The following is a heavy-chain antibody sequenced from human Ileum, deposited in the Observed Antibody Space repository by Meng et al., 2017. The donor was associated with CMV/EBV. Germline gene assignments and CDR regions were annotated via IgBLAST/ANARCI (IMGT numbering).Heavy chain of an antibody. CDR3: ARDNSAENLSWWFDP. CDR2: INPSGDGT. V-gene: IGHV1-46*02. CDR1: GFGFNEYW. J-gene: IGHJ5*02. D-gene: IGHD2/OR15-2a*01. Sequence: VRLVQSGTEVEQAGASVKVSCNATGFGFNEYWMHWVRQAPGQGLEWMGLINPSGDGTSYTQKFQGRVTMTRDSSTSTVYMELSSLRSDDTAVDYCARDNSAENLSWWFDPWGQGTLVTVSS.